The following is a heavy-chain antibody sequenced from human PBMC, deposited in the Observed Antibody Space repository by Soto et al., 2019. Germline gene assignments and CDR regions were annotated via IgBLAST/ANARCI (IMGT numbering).Heavy chain of an antibody. Sequence: PGGSLRLSCAASGFSFSDYYMTWIRQAPGKGLEWVSYISSSGTGIYYPDSVKGRFTISRDNGKNSLYLQMSSLRAEDTAVYYCARAYSDAFDIWGQGTMVTVSS. CDR3: ARAYSDAFDI. D-gene: IGHD2-15*01. CDR2: ISSSGTGI. V-gene: IGHV3-11*01. J-gene: IGHJ3*02. CDR1: GFSFSDYY.